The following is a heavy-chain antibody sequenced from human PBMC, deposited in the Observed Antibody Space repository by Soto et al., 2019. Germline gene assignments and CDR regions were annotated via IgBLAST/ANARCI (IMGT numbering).Heavy chain of an antibody. J-gene: IGHJ5*02. CDR1: GFPFSSYG. V-gene: IGHV3-33*01. Sequence: LRLSCAASGFPFSSYGMHWVRQSPGKGLERVAVIWYDGSNKYYADSVKGRFTISRDNSKNTLYLQMNSLRAEDTAVYYCARDLNNYGSLFDPWGQGALVTVCS. CDR2: IWYDGSNK. CDR3: ARDLNNYGSLFDP. D-gene: IGHD3-16*01.